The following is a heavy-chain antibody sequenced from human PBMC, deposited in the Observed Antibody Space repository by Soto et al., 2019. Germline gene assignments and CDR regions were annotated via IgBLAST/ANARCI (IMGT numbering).Heavy chain of an antibody. V-gene: IGHV3-30*18. Sequence: QVQLVESGGGVVQPGRSLRLSCAASGFTFSSYGMHWVRQAPGKGLEWVAVISYDGSNKYYADSVKGRFTISRDNSKNTLYLQMNSLRAEDTAVYYCAKGRDIVVVVAALQHWGQGNLVTVSS. D-gene: IGHD2-15*01. CDR1: GFTFSSYG. CDR3: AKGRDIVVVVAALQH. J-gene: IGHJ1*01. CDR2: ISYDGSNK.